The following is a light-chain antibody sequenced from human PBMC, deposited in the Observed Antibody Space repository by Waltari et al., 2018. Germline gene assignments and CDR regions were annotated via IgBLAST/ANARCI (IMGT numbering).Light chain of an antibody. V-gene: IGLV3-19*01. CDR2: GNN. J-gene: IGLJ2*01. CDR3: HSRDASGVGGS. Sequence: SSELTQDPTVSVAMGQTVRLTCQGDSLRIYYASWYQQRPGQAPILVLSGNNNRPSGVPDRFSGSSSDNTAVLTITGAQAEDEASYYCHSRDASGVGGSFGGGTKLTVL. CDR1: SLRIYY.